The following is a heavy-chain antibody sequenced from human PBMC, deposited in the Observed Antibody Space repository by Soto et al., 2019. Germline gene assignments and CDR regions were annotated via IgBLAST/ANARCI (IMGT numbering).Heavy chain of an antibody. CDR3: ARGHEGVMATH. Sequence: QVQLQQWGAGLLKPSETLSLNCAVTGGSLSGYYWCWIRQPPGKGLEWIGEVKDGGHTNYSPSLRGRVTIPSDTSTNQCSLRLNSVTAADTGVYYCARGHEGVMATHRAQGSLVTVSS. V-gene: IGHV4-34*01. CDR2: VKDGGHT. J-gene: IGHJ4*02. D-gene: IGHD5-12*01. CDR1: GGSLSGYY.